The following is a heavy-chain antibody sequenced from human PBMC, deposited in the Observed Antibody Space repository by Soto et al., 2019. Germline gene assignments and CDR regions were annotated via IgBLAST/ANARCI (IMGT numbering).Heavy chain of an antibody. CDR2: ISAYNGNT. CDR1: GYSFTSHG. Sequence: QVQLVQSGAEVKKPGASVKVSCKASGYSFTSHGISWVRQAPGQGLEWMGWISAYNGNTNYAQKLQGRDTMTTDTATSTANMELRSLRSDDTAVYYCARDNGFGESDVWGQGTTVTVS. J-gene: IGHJ6*02. D-gene: IGHD3-10*01. V-gene: IGHV1-18*01. CDR3: ARDNGFGESDV.